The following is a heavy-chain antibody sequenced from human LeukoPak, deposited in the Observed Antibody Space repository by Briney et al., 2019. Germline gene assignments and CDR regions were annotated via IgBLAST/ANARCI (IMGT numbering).Heavy chain of an antibody. Sequence: GASVNVSCKASGYTFTSYGISWVRQAPGRGLEWMGWISAYNGNTNYAQKLQGRVTMTTDTSTSTAYMALRSLRSDDTAVYYCARERQYSSGYYYYFDYWGQGTLVTVSS. D-gene: IGHD3-22*01. V-gene: IGHV1-18*01. J-gene: IGHJ4*02. CDR3: ARERQYSSGYYYYFDY. CDR1: GYTFTSYG. CDR2: ISAYNGNT.